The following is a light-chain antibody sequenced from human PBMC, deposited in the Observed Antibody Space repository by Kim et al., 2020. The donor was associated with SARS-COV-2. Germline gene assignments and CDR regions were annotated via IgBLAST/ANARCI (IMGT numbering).Light chain of an antibody. CDR1: ESLAHSDGNTY. J-gene: IGKJ2*01. V-gene: IGKV2-24*01. CDR3: TQATQFPYT. Sequence: DIVMTQAPLSSPVTLGQPASISCRSSESLAHSDGNTYLSWLQQRPGQAPRLLIYRLSKRFSGVPDRFSGSGAGTDFTLTISRVEPEDVGIYYCTQATQFPYTFGQGTKVDIK. CDR2: RLS.